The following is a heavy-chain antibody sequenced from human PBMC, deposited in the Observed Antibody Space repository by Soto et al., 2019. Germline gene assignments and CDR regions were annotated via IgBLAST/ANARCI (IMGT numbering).Heavy chain of an antibody. Sequence: PSETLSLTCAVYGGSFSGYYWSWIRQPPGKGLEWIGEINHSGSTNYNPSLKSRVTISVDTSKNQFSLKLSSVTAADTAVYYCARALRRDGYNSWGQGTLVTVS. V-gene: IGHV4-34*01. J-gene: IGHJ5*02. CDR1: GGSFSGYY. CDR2: INHSGST. CDR3: ARALRRDGYNS. D-gene: IGHD5-12*01.